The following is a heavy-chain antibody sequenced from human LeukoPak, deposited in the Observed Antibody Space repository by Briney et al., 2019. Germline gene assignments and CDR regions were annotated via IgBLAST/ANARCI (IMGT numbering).Heavy chain of an antibody. J-gene: IGHJ4*02. V-gene: IGHV5-51*01. Sequence: GESVKISCQGFGYSFSTDGIAWARQMRGKGLEWMGIIYPRDSDTRYSPSFQGQVTISADKSISTAYLHWSSLKASDTAIYYCARSSGASDYWGQGTLVSVSS. CDR2: IYPRDSDT. CDR1: GYSFSTDG. CDR3: ARSSGASDY. D-gene: IGHD2-15*01.